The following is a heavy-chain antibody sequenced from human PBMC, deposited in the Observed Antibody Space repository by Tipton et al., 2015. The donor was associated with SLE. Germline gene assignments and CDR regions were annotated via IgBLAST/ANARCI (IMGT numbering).Heavy chain of an antibody. CDR3: ARSLTGDGYYGLDV. CDR1: GFTVGSHY. CDR2: IYSGGTT. V-gene: IGHV3-53*05. Sequence: GSLRLSCAASGFTVGSHYMSWVRQAPGKGLEWVSVIYSGGTTYYADSVKGRFIMSRDTSKNTLYLQMNSLRTEDTAVYYCARSLTGDGYYGLDVWGQGTTVSVPS. D-gene: IGHD5-24*01. J-gene: IGHJ6*02.